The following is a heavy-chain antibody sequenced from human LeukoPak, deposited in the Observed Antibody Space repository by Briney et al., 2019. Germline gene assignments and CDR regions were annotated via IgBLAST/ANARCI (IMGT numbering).Heavy chain of an antibody. CDR2: IYYSGST. CDR3: ARAAWGLSPADAFDI. J-gene: IGHJ3*02. Sequence: SETLSLTCTVSGGSISSSSYYWGWIRQPPGKGLEWIGSIYYSGSTNYNPSLKSRVTISVDTSKNQFSLKLSSVTAADTAVYYCARAAWGLSPADAFDIWGQGTMVTVSS. V-gene: IGHV4-39*07. CDR1: GGSISSSSYY. D-gene: IGHD7-27*01.